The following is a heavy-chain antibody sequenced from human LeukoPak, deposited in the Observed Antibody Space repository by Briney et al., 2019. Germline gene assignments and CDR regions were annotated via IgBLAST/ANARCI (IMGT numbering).Heavy chain of an antibody. CDR3: ARVAVILRARGNWFDP. CDR2: INPNSGGT. D-gene: IGHD3-16*02. Sequence: ASVKVSCKASGYTFTGYYMHWVRQAPGQGLEWMGWINPNSGGTNYAQKFQGRVTMTRDTSISTAYMELSRLRSDDTAVYHCARVAVILRARGNWFDPWGQGTLVTVSS. J-gene: IGHJ5*02. CDR1: GYTFTGYY. V-gene: IGHV1-2*02.